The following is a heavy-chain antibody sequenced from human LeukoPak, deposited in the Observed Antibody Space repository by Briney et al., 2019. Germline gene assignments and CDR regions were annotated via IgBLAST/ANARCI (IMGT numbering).Heavy chain of an antibody. CDR1: GLTFSSYA. D-gene: IGHD3-10*01. Sequence: GGSRRFSVAASGLTFSSYAMSGFGRAPGKGLKGVSAISGSGGSTYYADSVKGRFTISRDNSKNTLYLQMNSLRAEDTAVYYCAKDPYGSGYYGMDVWGQGTTVTVSS. CDR2: ISGSGGST. J-gene: IGHJ6*02. V-gene: IGHV3-23*01. CDR3: AKDPYGSGYYGMDV.